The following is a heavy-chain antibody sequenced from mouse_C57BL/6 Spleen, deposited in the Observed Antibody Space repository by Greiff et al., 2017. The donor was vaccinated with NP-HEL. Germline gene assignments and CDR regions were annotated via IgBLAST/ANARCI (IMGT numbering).Heavy chain of an antibody. CDR3: TILSITTVVAD. V-gene: IGHV6-6*01. CDR2: IRNKANNHAT. Sequence: EVQLVESGGGLVQPGGSMKLSCAASGFTFSDAWMDWVRQSPEKGLEWVAEIRNKANNHATYYAESVKGRFTISRDDSKSSVYLQMNSLRAEDTGIYYCTILSITTVVADWGQGTLVTVSA. D-gene: IGHD1-1*01. J-gene: IGHJ3*01. CDR1: GFTFSDAW.